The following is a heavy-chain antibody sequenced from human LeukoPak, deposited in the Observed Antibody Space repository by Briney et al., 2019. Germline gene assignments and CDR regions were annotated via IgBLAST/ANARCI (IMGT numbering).Heavy chain of an antibody. V-gene: IGHV1-18*01. CDR2: INTYNGDA. J-gene: IGHJ4*02. Sequence: ASVKVSCKAFGYTFTNYAISWVRQAPGQGFEWLGWINTYNGDAKYPLNIQGRVSLITDTFTSTAYMELWSLRPDDTAVYYCTRYPTISGHYYFDYWGQGTLVTVSS. CDR1: GYTFTNYA. CDR3: TRYPTISGHYYFDY. D-gene: IGHD2/OR15-2a*01.